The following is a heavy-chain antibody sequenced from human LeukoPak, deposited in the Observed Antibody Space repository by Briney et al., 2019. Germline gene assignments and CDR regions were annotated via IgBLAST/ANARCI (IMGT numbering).Heavy chain of an antibody. J-gene: IGHJ4*02. D-gene: IGHD1-26*01. CDR2: IVPILKTP. V-gene: IGHV1-69*13. CDR3: ANIMGMAPLDH. Sequence: SVKVSCKAPGDTFNTYSFSWVRQAPGQGLEWMGGIVPILKTPNYPQKFQGRVTITADESTRTVYMELTSLKSEDTAIYYCANIMGMAPLDHWGQGTLVTVSS. CDR1: GDTFNTYS.